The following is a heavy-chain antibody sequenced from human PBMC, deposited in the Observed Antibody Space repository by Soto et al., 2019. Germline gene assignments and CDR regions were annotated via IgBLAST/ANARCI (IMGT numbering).Heavy chain of an antibody. J-gene: IGHJ4*02. CDR3: ARPTRRSYYGSSDY. D-gene: IGHD1-26*01. Sequence: QVQLVQSGAEVKKPGASVKVSCKASGYTFSSYAIYWVRQAPGQRLEWMGWINAGNGNTQYSHKFQGRVTITRDTSASTGYMELNRLRSEDTAVYYCARPTRRSYYGSSDYWCQGTLVTVSS. V-gene: IGHV1-3*01. CDR2: INAGNGNT. CDR1: GYTFSSYA.